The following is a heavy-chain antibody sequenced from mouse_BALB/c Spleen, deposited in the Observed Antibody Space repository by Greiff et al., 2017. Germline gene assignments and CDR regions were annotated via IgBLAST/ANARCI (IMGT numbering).Heavy chain of an antibody. Sequence: VQRVESGPELVKPGASVKISCKASGYTFTDYYINWVKQKPGQGLEWIGWIYPGSGNTKYNEKFKGKATLTVDTSSSTAYMQLSSLTSEDTAVYFCARPDRNYAMDYWGQGTSVTVSS. V-gene: IGHV1-84*02. CDR2: IYPGSGNT. CDR1: GYTFTDYY. CDR3: ARPDRNYAMDY. J-gene: IGHJ4*01.